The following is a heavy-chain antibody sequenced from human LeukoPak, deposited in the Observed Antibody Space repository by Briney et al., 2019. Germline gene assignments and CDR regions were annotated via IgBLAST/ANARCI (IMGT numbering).Heavy chain of an antibody. CDR1: GYTFTGYY. J-gene: IGHJ5*02. CDR2: INPNSGGT. CDR3: AILDYGDYNWFDP. D-gene: IGHD4-17*01. Sequence: ASVKVSCKAPGYTFTGYYMHWVRQAPGQGLEWMGWINPNSGGTNYAQKFQGRVTMTRDTSISTAYMELSRLRSDDTAVYYCAILDYGDYNWFDPWGQGTLVTVSS. V-gene: IGHV1-2*02.